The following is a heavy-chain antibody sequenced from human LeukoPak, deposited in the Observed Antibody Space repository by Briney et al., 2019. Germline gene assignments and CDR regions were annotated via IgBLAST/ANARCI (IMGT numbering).Heavy chain of an antibody. Sequence: GASVKVSCKASGGTFSSYAISWVRQAPGQGLEWMGGIIPIFGTANYAQKFQGRVTITTDESTSTAYMELSSLRSEDTAVYYCARDGVNSDWPPHYWGQGTLVTVSS. CDR2: IIPIFGTA. J-gene: IGHJ4*02. CDR1: GGTFSSYA. CDR3: ARDGVNSDWPPHY. D-gene: IGHD6-19*01. V-gene: IGHV1-69*05.